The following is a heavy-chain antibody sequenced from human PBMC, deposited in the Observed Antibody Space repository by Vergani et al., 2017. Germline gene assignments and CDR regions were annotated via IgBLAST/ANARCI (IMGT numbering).Heavy chain of an antibody. CDR2: INAGNGNT. D-gene: IGHD6-19*01. J-gene: IGHJ6*02. Sequence: QVQLVQSGAEVKKPGASVKVSCKASGYTFTSYAMHWVRQAPGQRLEWMGWINAGNGNTKYSQKFQGRVTITRDTSASTAYMELSSLRAEDTAVYYCARDEDSSGWYRGYYYYGMDVWGQGTTVTVSS. V-gene: IGHV1-3*01. CDR1: GYTFTSYA. CDR3: ARDEDSSGWYRGYYYYGMDV.